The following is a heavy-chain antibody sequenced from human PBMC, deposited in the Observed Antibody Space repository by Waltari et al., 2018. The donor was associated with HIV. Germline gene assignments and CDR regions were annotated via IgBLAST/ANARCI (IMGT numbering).Heavy chain of an antibody. J-gene: IGHJ5*02. CDR3: ARGYCGTTSCWQRGGWFDP. D-gene: IGHD2-2*01. Sequence: QVQLVQSGSELKKPGASVKVSCKASGYTFTNYAMNWVRQAPGQGLEWMGWINTNTGNTTYAQGFTGRFVFSLDTSVRTAYLQISSLKAEDTAVYYCARGYCGTTSCWQRGGWFDPWGQGTLLTVSS. V-gene: IGHV7-4-1*02. CDR2: INTNTGNT. CDR1: GYTFTNYA.